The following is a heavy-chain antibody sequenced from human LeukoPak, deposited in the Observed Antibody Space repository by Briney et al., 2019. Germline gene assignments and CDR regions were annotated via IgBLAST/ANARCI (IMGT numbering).Heavy chain of an antibody. CDR3: ARSPSGWYGDY. Sequence: ASVKVSCKASGYTFTDYYIHWVRQAPGQGLEWMGRINPNSGGTSSARKFQGRVTVTRDTSISTVYMELSRLTSDDTGMYYGARSPSGWYGDYWGQGTLVTVSS. D-gene: IGHD6-19*01. J-gene: IGHJ4*02. CDR2: INPNSGGT. V-gene: IGHV1-2*05. CDR1: GYTFTDYY.